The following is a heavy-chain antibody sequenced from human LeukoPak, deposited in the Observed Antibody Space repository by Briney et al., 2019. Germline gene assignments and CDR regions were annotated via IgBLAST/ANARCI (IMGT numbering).Heavy chain of an antibody. D-gene: IGHD3-22*01. V-gene: IGHV3-53*01. CDR3: ANYDTTGFYFDQ. Sequence: GGSLRLSCSASGLTVSSNYMGWVRQAPGKGLEWVSLLYSDGTTYYADSVRGRFAISRDNSKNTLYLQMFSLRAEDTAMYCCANYDTTGFYFDQWGQGTLVTVSS. J-gene: IGHJ4*02. CDR2: LYSDGTT. CDR1: GLTVSSNY.